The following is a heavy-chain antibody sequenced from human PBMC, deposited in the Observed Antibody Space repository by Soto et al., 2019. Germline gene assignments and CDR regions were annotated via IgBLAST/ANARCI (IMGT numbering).Heavy chain of an antibody. CDR1: GFTFSSYA. Sequence: EVQLLESGGGLVQPGGSLRPSCAASGFTFSSYAMSWVRQAPGKGLEWVSAISGSGGSTYYGDSVKGRFTISSNNSKNTLYLQMNSLRAEDTAVYYCAKDVGYSYGDDAFDIWGQGTMVTVSS. J-gene: IGHJ3*02. CDR2: ISGSGGST. CDR3: AKDVGYSYGDDAFDI. D-gene: IGHD5-18*01. V-gene: IGHV3-23*01.